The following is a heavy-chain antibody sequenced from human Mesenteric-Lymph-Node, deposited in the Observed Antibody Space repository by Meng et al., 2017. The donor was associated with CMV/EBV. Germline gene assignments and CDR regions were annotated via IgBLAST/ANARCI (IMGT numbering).Heavy chain of an antibody. Sequence: GGSLRLSCAASGFTFSSYYTNWVRQAPGKGLEWVSSISSSSGYIYYADSVKGRFTISRDNAKNSLYLQMNSLRAEDTAVYYCASSDRRDPWGQGTLVTVSS. CDR1: GFTFSSYY. CDR3: ASSDRRDP. CDR2: ISSSSGYI. D-gene: IGHD1-26*01. V-gene: IGHV3-21*01. J-gene: IGHJ5*02.